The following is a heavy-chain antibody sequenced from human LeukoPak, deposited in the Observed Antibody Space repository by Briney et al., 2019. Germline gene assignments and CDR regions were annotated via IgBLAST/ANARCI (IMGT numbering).Heavy chain of an antibody. CDR3: ARRRYSSSWYIWFDP. CDR1: GGSISSGDYY. Sequence: SETLSLTCTVSGGSISSGDYYRSWIRQPPGKGLEWIGYIYYSGSTYYNPSLKSRVTISVDTSKNQFSLKLSSVTAADTAVYYCARRRYSSSWYIWFDPWGQGTLVTVSS. J-gene: IGHJ5*02. V-gene: IGHV4-30-4*08. CDR2: IYYSGST. D-gene: IGHD6-13*01.